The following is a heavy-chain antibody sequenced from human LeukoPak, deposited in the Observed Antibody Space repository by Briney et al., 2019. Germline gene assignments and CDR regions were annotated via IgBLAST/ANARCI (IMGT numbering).Heavy chain of an antibody. Sequence: SGPTLVKPTQTLTLTCTFSGFSLSTSGVGVGWIRQPPGKALEWLAPIYWNDDKRYSPSLKSRLTITKDTSKNQVVLTMTNMDPVDTATYYCAHRRGYDFWSGYFNNWFDPWGQGTLVTVSS. CDR3: AHRRGYDFWSGYFNNWFDP. V-gene: IGHV2-5*01. CDR1: GFSLSTSGVG. CDR2: IYWNDDK. J-gene: IGHJ5*02. D-gene: IGHD3-3*01.